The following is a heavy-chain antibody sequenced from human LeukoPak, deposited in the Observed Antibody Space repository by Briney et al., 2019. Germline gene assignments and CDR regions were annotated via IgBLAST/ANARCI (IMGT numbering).Heavy chain of an antibody. CDR3: AKGSSGYFFDL. J-gene: IGHJ4*02. V-gene: IGHV3-21*04. D-gene: IGHD3-22*01. Sequence: GSLRLSCAASGFTFSSYSMNWVRQAPGKGLEWVSSISSSSSYIYYADSVKGRFTISRDNAKNSLYLQMNSLRAEDTALYYCAKGSSGYFFDLWGQGTLVTVSS. CDR1: GFTFSSYS. CDR2: ISSSSSYI.